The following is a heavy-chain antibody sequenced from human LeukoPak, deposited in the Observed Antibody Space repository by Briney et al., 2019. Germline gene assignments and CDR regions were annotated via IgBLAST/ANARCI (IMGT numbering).Heavy chain of an antibody. Sequence: SETLSLTCTVSGGSISSSSYYWGWIRQPPGKGLEWIGSIYYSGSTYYNPSLKSRVTISVDTSKNQFSLKLSSVTAADTAVYYCARDGSGRDGYNPNFDYWGQGTLVTVSS. CDR3: ARDGSGRDGYNPNFDY. CDR1: GGSISSSSYY. J-gene: IGHJ4*02. CDR2: IYYSGST. V-gene: IGHV4-39*07. D-gene: IGHD5-24*01.